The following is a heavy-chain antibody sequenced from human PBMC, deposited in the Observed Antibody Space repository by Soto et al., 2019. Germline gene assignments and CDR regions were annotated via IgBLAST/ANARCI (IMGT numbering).Heavy chain of an antibody. CDR3: ARVGHPAVAGSGRFAT. CDR2: ISAYNGNT. V-gene: IGHV1-18*04. J-gene: IGHJ5*02. CDR1: GYTFTSYG. D-gene: IGHD6-19*01. Sequence: ASVKVSCKASGYTFTSYGISWVRQAPGQGLEWMGWISAYNGNTNYAQKLQGRVTMTTDTSTSTAYMELRSLRSDDTAVYYCARVGHPAVAGSGRFATSGQGTLVRVYS.